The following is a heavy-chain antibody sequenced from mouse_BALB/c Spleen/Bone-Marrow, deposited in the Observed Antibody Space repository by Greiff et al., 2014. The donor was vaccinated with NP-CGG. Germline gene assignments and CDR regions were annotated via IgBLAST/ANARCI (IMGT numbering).Heavy chain of an antibody. D-gene: IGHD3-3*01. Sequence: VQLQQSGAELVRPGTSVKVPCKASGYAFTNYLIEWVKQRPGQGLEWIGMINPGSGGTTYNEKFKGKATLTADKSSSTAYMQLSSLTSDDSAVYFCARRDGSYFDYWGQGTTLTVSS. CDR2: INPGSGGT. CDR1: GYAFTNYL. V-gene: IGHV1-54*01. CDR3: ARRDGSYFDY. J-gene: IGHJ2*01.